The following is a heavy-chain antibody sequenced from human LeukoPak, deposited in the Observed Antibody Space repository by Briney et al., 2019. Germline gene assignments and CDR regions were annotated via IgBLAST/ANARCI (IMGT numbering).Heavy chain of an antibody. CDR2: ISSSGSTI. D-gene: IGHD1-26*01. V-gene: IGHV3-11*01. CDR1: GFTFSDYY. Sequence: GGSLRLSCAASGFTFSDYYMSWIRQAPGKGLEWVSYISSSGSTIYYADSVKGRFTISRDNAKNSLYLQMNSLRAEDTAVYYCARRHIVGATSYYYYMDVWGKGTTVTVSS. CDR3: ARRHIVGATSYYYYMDV. J-gene: IGHJ6*03.